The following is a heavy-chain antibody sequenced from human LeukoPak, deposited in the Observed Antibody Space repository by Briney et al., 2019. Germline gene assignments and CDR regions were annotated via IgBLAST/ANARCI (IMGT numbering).Heavy chain of an antibody. D-gene: IGHD3-22*01. Sequence: PGGSLRLSCAASGFTFSNAWMSWVRQAPGKGLEWVGRIKSKTDGGTTDYAAPVKGRFTISRDDSKNTLYLQMSSLKTEDTAVYYCTTETYYYDSSGYPQWATFDYWGQGTLVTVSS. CDR3: TTETYYYDSSGYPQWATFDY. J-gene: IGHJ4*02. V-gene: IGHV3-15*01. CDR2: IKSKTDGGTT. CDR1: GFTFSNAW.